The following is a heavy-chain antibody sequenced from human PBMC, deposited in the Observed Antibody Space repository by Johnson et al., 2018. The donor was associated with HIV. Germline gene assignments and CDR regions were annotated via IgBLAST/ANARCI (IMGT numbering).Heavy chain of an antibody. CDR2: ITASGSPI. CDR1: GFTFSSYA. D-gene: IGHD2-8*02. CDR3: AREREFSRPFSIGLVVYAIAEWTHDAFDI. Sequence: VQLVESGGGLVQPGGSLRLSCAASGFTFSSYAMHWVRQAPGQGLEWLSYITASGSPIYYADSVRGRFTISRDNSTNTLYLQRNSLRAEDTAVYYCAREREFSRPFSIGLVVYAIAEWTHDAFDIWGQGTMVTVSS. V-gene: IGHV3-48*01. J-gene: IGHJ3*02.